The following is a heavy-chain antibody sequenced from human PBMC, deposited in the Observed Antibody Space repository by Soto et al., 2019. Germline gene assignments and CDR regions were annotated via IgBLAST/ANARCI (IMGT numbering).Heavy chain of an antibody. CDR3: AKDKGGRYCSRTSCLYSFDY. J-gene: IGHJ4*02. Sequence: GGSLRLSCAASGFTFSEYAMTWVRQAPGKGLEWVSSISGSGDNTYYADSVKGRFTISRDNSKNTLFLQMNSLRAEDTAVYYCAKDKGGRYCSRTSCLYSFDYWGQGTLVTV. CDR2: ISGSGDNT. V-gene: IGHV3-23*01. D-gene: IGHD2-2*01. CDR1: GFTFSEYA.